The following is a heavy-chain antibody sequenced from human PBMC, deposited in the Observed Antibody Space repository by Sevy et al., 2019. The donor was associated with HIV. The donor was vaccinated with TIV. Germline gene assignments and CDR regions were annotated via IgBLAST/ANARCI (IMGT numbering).Heavy chain of an antibody. CDR3: ARARGHVGQIDAFDI. D-gene: IGHD3-10*01. CDR2: TRNKANSYTT. Sequence: GESLKISCAASGFTFSDHYMDWVRQAPGKGLEWVGRTRNKANSYTTEYAASVKGRFTISRDDSKNSLYLQMNSLKTEDTAVYYCARARGHVGQIDAFDIWGQGTMVTVSS. CDR1: GFTFSDHY. V-gene: IGHV3-72*01. J-gene: IGHJ3*02.